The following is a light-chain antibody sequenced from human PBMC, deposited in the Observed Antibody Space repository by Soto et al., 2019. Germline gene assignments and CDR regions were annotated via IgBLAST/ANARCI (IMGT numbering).Light chain of an antibody. J-gene: IGKJ4*01. CDR3: QHCRTS. CDR2: GAS. V-gene: IGKV3-20*01. CDR1: QSVSSSY. Sequence: EIVLTQSPGTLSLSPGERATLSCRASQSVSSSYLAWYQQKPGQPPRLLIYGASSRATGIPDRFSGSGAGTDFTLTITRLEGEDFAVYYCQHCRTSFGGGTKVEIK.